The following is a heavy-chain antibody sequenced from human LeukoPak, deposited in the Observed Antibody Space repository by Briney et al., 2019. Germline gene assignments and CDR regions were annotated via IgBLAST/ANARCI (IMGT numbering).Heavy chain of an antibody. J-gene: IGHJ4*02. V-gene: IGHV3-30*03. CDR3: AREATGYSASWGDY. CDR2: TSYDGSNK. CDR1: GFTFCNYG. Sequence: GGSLRLSCAASGFTFCNYGMHWVRQAPGKGLEWVAVTSYDGSNKYYADSVKGRFTISRDNAKNSVYLQMNSLRVEDTAVYYCAREATGYSASWGDYWGQGTLVTVSS. D-gene: IGHD6-13*01.